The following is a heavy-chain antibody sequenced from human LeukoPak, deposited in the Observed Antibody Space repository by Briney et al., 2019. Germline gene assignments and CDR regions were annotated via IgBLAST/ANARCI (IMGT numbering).Heavy chain of an antibody. D-gene: IGHD3-10*01. CDR1: GYTFTSYG. CDR3: ARAGDYYYGSGSYEG. Sequence: ASVKVSCKASGYTFTSYGISWVRQAPGQGLEWMGGIIPIFGTANYAQKFQGRVTITADKSTSTAYMELSSLRSEDTAVYYCARAGDYYYGSGSYEGWGQGTLVTVSS. V-gene: IGHV1-69*06. CDR2: IIPIFGTA. J-gene: IGHJ4*02.